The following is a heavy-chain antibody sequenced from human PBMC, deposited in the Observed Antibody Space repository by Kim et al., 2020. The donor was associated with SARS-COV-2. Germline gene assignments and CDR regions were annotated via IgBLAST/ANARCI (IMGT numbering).Heavy chain of an antibody. J-gene: IGHJ4*02. Sequence: SETLSLTCAVSGGSISSSGYYWGWIRQPPGKGLEWIGSVYYTGATYYNPSLKSRVTISVDTSNNQFSLKLSSVTAADTAVYYCARHFCCTSIRFLGLFQFDYWGQGSLVTVSS. CDR3: ARHFCCTSIRFLGLFQFDY. D-gene: IGHD3-3*01. CDR1: GGSISSSGYY. V-gene: IGHV4-39*01. CDR2: VYYTGAT.